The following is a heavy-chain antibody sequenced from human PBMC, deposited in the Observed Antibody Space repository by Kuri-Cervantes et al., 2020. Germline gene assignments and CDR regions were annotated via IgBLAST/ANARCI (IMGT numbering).Heavy chain of an antibody. CDR1: GFTFSNYA. CDR3: ARDYVWGSHDAFDL. J-gene: IGHJ3*01. D-gene: IGHD3-16*01. Sequence: GSLRLSCAASGFTFSNYAMHWVHQAPGKGLEWVAVISYDGSIKYYADSVKGRFTISRDNSKNTLYLQMNSLRAEDTAVYYCARDYVWGSHDAFDLWGQGTMVTVSS. CDR2: ISYDGSIK. V-gene: IGHV3-30-3*01.